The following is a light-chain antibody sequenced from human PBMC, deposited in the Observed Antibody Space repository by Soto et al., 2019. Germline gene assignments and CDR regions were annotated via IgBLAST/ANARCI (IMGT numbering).Light chain of an antibody. J-gene: IGLJ1*01. CDR1: SRDIGGYKY. CDR3: SSYTGGSTYV. V-gene: IGLV2-14*01. Sequence: QSVLAQPASVSGPPGQSITISCTGTSRDIGGYKYVSWYQQHPGKAPKLMIYDVSNRPSGVSNRFSGSKSGNTATLTISGLQGEDEAEYYCSSYTGGSTYVFGTGTKVTVL. CDR2: DVS.